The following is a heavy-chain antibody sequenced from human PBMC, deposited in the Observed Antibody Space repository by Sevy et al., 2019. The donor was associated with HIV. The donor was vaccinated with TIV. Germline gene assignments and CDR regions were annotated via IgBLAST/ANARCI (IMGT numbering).Heavy chain of an antibody. CDR1: GFTFSSYA. CDR3: ASSCSGGSCYSAWFDP. V-gene: IGHV3-30-3*01. D-gene: IGHD2-15*01. Sequence: GGSLRLSCAASGFTFSSYAMHWVRQAPGKGLEWVAVISYDGSNKYYADSVKGRFTISRDNSKNTLYLQMNSLRAEDTALYYCASSCSGGSCYSAWFDPWGQGTLVTVSS. J-gene: IGHJ5*02. CDR2: ISYDGSNK.